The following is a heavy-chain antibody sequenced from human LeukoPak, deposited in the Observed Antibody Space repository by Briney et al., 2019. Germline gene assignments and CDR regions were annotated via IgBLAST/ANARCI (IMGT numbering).Heavy chain of an antibody. CDR2: IGSSSVFI. J-gene: IGHJ5*02. V-gene: IGHV3-21*01. CDR1: GFTFSTYS. Sequence: PGGSLRLSCAASGFTFSTYSMNWMRQAPGKGLEWVSSIGSSSVFISYADSVKGRFTISRDNARNSLFLQMDSLRAEDTAVYYCARPFVGSGRINWFDPWGQGTLVTVSS. CDR3: ARPFVGSGRINWFDP. D-gene: IGHD3-10*01.